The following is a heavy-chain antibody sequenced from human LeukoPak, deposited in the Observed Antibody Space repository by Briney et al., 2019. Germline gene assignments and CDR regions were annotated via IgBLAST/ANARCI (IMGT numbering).Heavy chain of an antibody. D-gene: IGHD3-10*01. V-gene: IGHV3-23*01. CDR2: ISGSGGST. J-gene: IGHJ3*02. CDR3: ARLWFGELSGAFDI. Sequence: SGGSLRLSCAASGYTFSSYAMRWVRQPPAKGLEWVSAISGSGGSTYYADSVKGRFTISRDNSKNTLYLQMNSLRAEDTAVYYCARLWFGELSGAFDIWGQGTMVTVSS. CDR1: GYTFSSYA.